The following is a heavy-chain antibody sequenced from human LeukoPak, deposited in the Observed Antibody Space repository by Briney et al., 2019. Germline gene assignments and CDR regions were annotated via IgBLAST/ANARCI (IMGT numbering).Heavy chain of an antibody. Sequence: GVSLRLSCAASGFTFSSYWMSWVRQAPGKGLVWVSRINGDGSSTTYADSVKGRFTISRDNAKNTLYLQMNSLRAEDTAVYYCAKGGTTVVDYWGQGTLVTVSS. V-gene: IGHV3-74*03. D-gene: IGHD4-23*01. J-gene: IGHJ4*02. CDR2: INGDGSST. CDR1: GFTFSSYW. CDR3: AKGGTTVVDY.